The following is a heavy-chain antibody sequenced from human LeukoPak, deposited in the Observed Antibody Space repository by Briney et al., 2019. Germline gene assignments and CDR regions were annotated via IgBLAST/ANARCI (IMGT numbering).Heavy chain of an antibody. Sequence: GASVKVSCKVSGYTLTELSMHWVRQAPGKGLEWMGGFDPEDGETIYAQKFQGRVTMTEDTSTDTAYMELSSLRSEDTAVYYCATRLSQFPNYYDSSGPVAFDIWGQGTMVTVSS. CDR2: FDPEDGET. CDR1: GYTLTELS. CDR3: ATRLSQFPNYYDSSGPVAFDI. V-gene: IGHV1-24*01. J-gene: IGHJ3*02. D-gene: IGHD3-22*01.